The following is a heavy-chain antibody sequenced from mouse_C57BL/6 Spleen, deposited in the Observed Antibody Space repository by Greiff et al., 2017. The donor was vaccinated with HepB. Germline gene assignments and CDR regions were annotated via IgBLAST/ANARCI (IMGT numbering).Heavy chain of an antibody. CDR1: GYSITSGYD. J-gene: IGHJ4*01. CDR2: ISYSGST. CDR3: AREGEYYAMDY. V-gene: IGHV3-1*01. Sequence: EVKLQQSGPGMVKPSQSLSLTCTVTGYSITSGYDWHWIRHFPGNKLEWMGYISYSGSTNYNPSLKSRISITHDTSKNHFFLKLNSVTTEDTATYYCAREGEYYAMDYWGQGTSVTVSS.